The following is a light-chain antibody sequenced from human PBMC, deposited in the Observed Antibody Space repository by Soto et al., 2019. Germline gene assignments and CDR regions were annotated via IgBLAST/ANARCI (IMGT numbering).Light chain of an antibody. CDR2: DNN. J-gene: IGLJ1*01. Sequence: QSVLTQPPSVSAAPGQKVTISCSGSSSNIGNNYVSWYQQPPGTAPKLLIYDNNKRPSGIPDRFSGSKSGTSATLGITGLQTGDEADYYCGTWDDGVFVFGIGTKVTVL. CDR3: GTWDDGVFV. CDR1: SSNIGNNY. V-gene: IGLV1-51*01.